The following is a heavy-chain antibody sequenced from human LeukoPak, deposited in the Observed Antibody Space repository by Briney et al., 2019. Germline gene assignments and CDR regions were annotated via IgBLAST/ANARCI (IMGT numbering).Heavy chain of an antibody. J-gene: IGHJ4*02. D-gene: IGHD1-26*01. Sequence: PSETLSLTCTVSGGSISNYYWSWIRQPPGKGLEWIGYIDYSGTTNYNPSLKSRVTISLDTSKNQFSLKLSSVTAADTAVYYCAGVGGRSRAVDYWGQGTLVTVSS. CDR3: AGVGGRSRAVDY. CDR2: IDYSGTT. CDR1: GGSISNYY. V-gene: IGHV4-59*01.